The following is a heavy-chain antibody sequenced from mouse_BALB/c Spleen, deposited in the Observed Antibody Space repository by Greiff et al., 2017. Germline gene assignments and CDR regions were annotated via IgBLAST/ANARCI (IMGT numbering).Heavy chain of an antibody. CDR1: GFTFSSYA. CDR2: ISSGGST. Sequence: EVKVVESGGGLVKPGGSLKLSCAASGFTFSSYAMSWVRQTPEKRLEWVASISSGGSTYYPDSVKGRFTISRDNARNILYLQMSSLRSEDTAMYYCARGDTFFDYWGQGTTLTVSS. J-gene: IGHJ2*01. CDR3: ARGDTFFDY. V-gene: IGHV5-6-5*01. D-gene: IGHD5-1-1*01.